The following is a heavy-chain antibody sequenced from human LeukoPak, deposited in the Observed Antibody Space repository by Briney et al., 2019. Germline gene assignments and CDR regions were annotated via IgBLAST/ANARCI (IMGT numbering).Heavy chain of an antibody. CDR3: ARDGGYSNYANSMDV. D-gene: IGHD4-4*01. J-gene: IGHJ6*02. CDR1: GFTFSSFA. Sequence: GGSLRLSCAASGFTFSSFAMTWVRQAPGKGLEWVSSISGSGDNTYYADSVKGRFTISRDNSENTLYLQMNSLRAEDTAVYYCARDGGYSNYANSMDVWGQGTTVTVSS. V-gene: IGHV3-23*01. CDR2: ISGSGDNT.